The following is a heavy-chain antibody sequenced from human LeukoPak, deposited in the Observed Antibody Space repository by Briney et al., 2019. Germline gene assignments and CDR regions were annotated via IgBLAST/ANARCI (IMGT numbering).Heavy chain of an antibody. CDR3: ARKDYRNYWYAFDI. V-gene: IGHV1-2*02. CDR1: GYTFTRYY. Sequence: ASVKVSCKASGYTFTRYYMHWVRQAPGQGLEGMGWINPNSGGTNYAQKFQGRVTMTRDTSIITAYMELSRLRSNDTAVYYCARKDYRNYWYAFDIWGQGTMVTVSS. D-gene: IGHD4-11*01. CDR2: INPNSGGT. J-gene: IGHJ3*02.